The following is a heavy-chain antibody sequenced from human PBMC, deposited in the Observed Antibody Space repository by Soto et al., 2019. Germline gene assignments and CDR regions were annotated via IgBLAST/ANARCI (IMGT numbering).Heavy chain of an antibody. D-gene: IGHD3-10*01. Sequence: ASVKVSCKASGNTFASHGFSWVRQAPGQGLEWMGWISGFNGQTNYALKFQGRVTLTTDTSTSTAYMELRSLRSDDTAVYFCARVDPRGVAVVRDYWGQGTLVTVSS. J-gene: IGHJ4*02. CDR1: GNTFASHG. CDR2: ISGFNGQT. V-gene: IGHV1-18*01. CDR3: ARVDPRGVAVVRDY.